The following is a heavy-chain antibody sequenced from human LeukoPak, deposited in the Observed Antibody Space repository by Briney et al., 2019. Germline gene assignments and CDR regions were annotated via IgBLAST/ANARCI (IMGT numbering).Heavy chain of an antibody. CDR1: GFTFSSYA. Sequence: GGSLRLSCAASGFTFSSYAMHWVRQAPGKGLEWMAVISYDGSNKYYADSVKGRFTISRDNSKNTLYLQMNSLRAEDTAVYYCARDSGWYPQFEFDYWGQGTLVTVSS. V-gene: IGHV3-30-3*01. CDR2: ISYDGSNK. CDR3: ARDSGWYPQFEFDY. J-gene: IGHJ4*02. D-gene: IGHD6-19*01.